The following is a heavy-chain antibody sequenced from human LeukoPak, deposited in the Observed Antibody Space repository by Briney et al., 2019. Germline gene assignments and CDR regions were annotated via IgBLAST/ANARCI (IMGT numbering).Heavy chain of an antibody. V-gene: IGHV3-7*05. J-gene: IGHJ6*02. D-gene: IGHD3-9*01. CDR1: GFTFSSYW. CDR3: ARQWLGDYDILTGYYRALYYYGMDV. CDR2: IKQDGSEK. Sequence: PGGSLRLSCAASGFTFSSYWMSWVRQAPGKGLEGVANIKQDGSEKYYVDSVKGRFTISRDNAKDSLYLQMNSLRAEDTAVYYCARQWLGDYDILTGYYRALYYYGMDVWGQGTTVTVSS.